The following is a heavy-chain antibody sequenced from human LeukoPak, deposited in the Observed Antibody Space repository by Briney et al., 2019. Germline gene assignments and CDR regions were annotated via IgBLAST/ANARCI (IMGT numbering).Heavy chain of an antibody. J-gene: IGHJ4*02. CDR1: GYTFTGYY. Sequence: ASVKVSCKASGYTFTGYYMHWVRQAPGQGLEWMGWINPNSGGTNYAQKFQGRVTMTRDTSISTAYMELSRLRSGDTAVYYCARDQAMVTESYFDYWGQGTLVTVSS. CDR2: INPNSGGT. V-gene: IGHV1-2*02. CDR3: ARDQAMVTESYFDY. D-gene: IGHD5-18*01.